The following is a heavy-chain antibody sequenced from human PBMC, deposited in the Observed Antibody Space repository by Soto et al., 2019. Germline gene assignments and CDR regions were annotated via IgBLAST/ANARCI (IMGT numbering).Heavy chain of an antibody. CDR3: ARAWGYSSGWSKNFDY. CDR1: GFTFSSYS. V-gene: IGHV3-48*02. J-gene: IGHJ4*02. CDR2: ISSSSSSTI. D-gene: IGHD6-19*01. Sequence: GGSLRLSCAASGFTFSSYSMNWVRQAPGKGLEWVSYISSSSSSTIYYADSVKGRFTISRDNAKNSLYLQMNSLRDEDTAVYYCARAWGYSSGWSKNFDYWGQGTLVTVSS.